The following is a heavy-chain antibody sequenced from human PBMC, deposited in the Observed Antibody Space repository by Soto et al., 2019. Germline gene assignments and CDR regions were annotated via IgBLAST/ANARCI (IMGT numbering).Heavy chain of an antibody. J-gene: IGHJ4*02. Sequence: PGGSLGLSCAASGFTFSSYVMSWVRQAPGKGLEWVSAISGSGGSTYYADSVKGRFTISRDNSKNTLYLQMNSLRAEDTAVYYCAKARLSNIVATAQTDYWGQGTLVTVSS. CDR3: AKARLSNIVATAQTDY. D-gene: IGHD5-12*01. CDR2: ISGSGGST. CDR1: GFTFSSYV. V-gene: IGHV3-23*01.